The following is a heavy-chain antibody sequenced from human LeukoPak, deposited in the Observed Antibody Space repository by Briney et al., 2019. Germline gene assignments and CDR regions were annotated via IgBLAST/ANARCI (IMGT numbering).Heavy chain of an antibody. J-gene: IGHJ5*02. CDR3: ARVRPGPYNWFDP. CDR1: GYTFTGYY. CDR2: INPNSGGT. V-gene: IGHV1-2*02. D-gene: IGHD1-14*01. Sequence: ASVKVSCKASGYTFTGYYMHWVRQAPGQGLEWMGWINPNSGGTNYAQKFQGRVTITADESTSTAYMELSSLRSEDTAVYYCARVRPGPYNWFDPWGQGTLVTVSS.